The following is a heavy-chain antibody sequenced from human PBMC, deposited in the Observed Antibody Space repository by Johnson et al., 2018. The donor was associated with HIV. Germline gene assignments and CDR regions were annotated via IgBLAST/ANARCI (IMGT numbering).Heavy chain of an antibody. CDR2: ISSSGYTI. CDR1: GFTFSDYY. CDR3: ARGRADSSGYYRLHAFDI. D-gene: IGHD3-22*01. V-gene: IGHV3-11*04. Sequence: QVQLVESGGGVVQPGRSLRFSCAASGFTFSDYYMSWIRQAPGKGLEWVSYISSSGYTIYYADSVKGRFTISRDNAKNSLYLQMNSLRAEDTAVYYCARGRADSSGYYRLHAFDIWAQGTMVTVSS. J-gene: IGHJ3*02.